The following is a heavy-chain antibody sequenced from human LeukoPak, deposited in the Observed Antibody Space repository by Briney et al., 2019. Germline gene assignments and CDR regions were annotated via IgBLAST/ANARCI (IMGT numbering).Heavy chain of an antibody. CDR1: GYTFTDYY. CDR3: ARATAVPMGPKSYYFDY. CDR2: ISAYNGNT. Sequence: ASVKVSCKASGYTFTDYYMHWVRQAPGQGLEWMGWISAYNGNTNYAQKLQGRVTMTTDTSTSTAYMELRSLRSDDTAVYYCARATAVPMGPKSYYFDYWGQGTLVTVSS. J-gene: IGHJ4*02. V-gene: IGHV1-18*04. D-gene: IGHD5-18*01.